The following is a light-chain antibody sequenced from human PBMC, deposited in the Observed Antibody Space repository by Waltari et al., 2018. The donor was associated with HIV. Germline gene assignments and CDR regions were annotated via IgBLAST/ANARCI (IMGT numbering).Light chain of an antibody. CDR1: QSILSSSNNRKY. J-gene: IGKJ2*01. CDR3: HQYYTTPYT. Sequence: DIVMTQSPDSLAVSLGERATRNCKSSQSILSSSNNRKYLAWYQQKPGQPPKLLIYWASSRDSGVPDRFIGRGSGTDFSLTISSLQAEDVAVYFCHQYYTTPYTFGQGTKLEIK. V-gene: IGKV4-1*01. CDR2: WAS.